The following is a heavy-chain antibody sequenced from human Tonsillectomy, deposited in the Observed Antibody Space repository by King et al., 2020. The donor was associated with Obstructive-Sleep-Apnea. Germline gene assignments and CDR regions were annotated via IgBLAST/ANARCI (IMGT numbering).Heavy chain of an antibody. CDR1: GFTFDDYA. V-gene: IGHV3-43D*03. CDR3: AKDSSVWSHTTLDF. D-gene: IGHD6-19*01. CDR2: ISWDGGST. Sequence: VQLVESGGVVVQPGGSLRLCCVASGFTFDDYAMHWVRQAPGKGLEWVSLISWDGGSTYYADSVKGRFTISRDNSKNSLYLQMNSLRAEDTALYYCAKDSSVWSHTTLDFWGQGTLVTVSS. J-gene: IGHJ4*02.